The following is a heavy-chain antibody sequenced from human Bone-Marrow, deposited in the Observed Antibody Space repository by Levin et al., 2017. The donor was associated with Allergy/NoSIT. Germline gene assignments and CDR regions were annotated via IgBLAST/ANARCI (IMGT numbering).Heavy chain of an antibody. J-gene: IGHJ6*02. CDR3: AKDRDVYYDFWSGYYYYDMDV. V-gene: IGHV3-23*01. CDR2: LSNSGAST. CDR1: GFTFSSYA. Sequence: QSGGSLRLSCAASGFTFSSYAMSWVRQAPGKGLEWVSSLSNSGASTYYADSVKGRFTISRDNSKNTLHLQMNSLRAEDTAVYYCAKDRDVYYDFWSGYYYYDMDVWGQGTTVTVSS. D-gene: IGHD3-3*01.